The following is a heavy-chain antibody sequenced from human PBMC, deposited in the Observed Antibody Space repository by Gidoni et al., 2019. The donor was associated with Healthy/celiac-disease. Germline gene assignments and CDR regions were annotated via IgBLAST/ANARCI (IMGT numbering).Heavy chain of an antibody. Sequence: EVQLVESGGGVVRPGGSLRLSCAAPGLTFDTSGLGWGGQAPGKGRGWVSGMNWNGGSTGYADSVKGRVTISRDNAKNSLYLQMNSLRAEDTALYYCARDGTFGGVIVISSRNDAFDIWGQGTMVTVSS. V-gene: IGHV3-20*04. CDR2: MNWNGGST. D-gene: IGHD3-16*02. J-gene: IGHJ3*02. CDR3: ARDGTFGGVIVISSRNDAFDI. CDR1: GLTFDTSG.